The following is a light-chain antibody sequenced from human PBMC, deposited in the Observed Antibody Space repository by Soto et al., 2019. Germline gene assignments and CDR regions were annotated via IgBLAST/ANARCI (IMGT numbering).Light chain of an antibody. CDR1: QNIRSY. Sequence: IQIAQAPSSLAASVGNRGNITCRASQNIRSYLNWYQQRPGKAPNLLIYAASSLLSGVPSRFSGSGSGTDFTLTISSPQPEDFATYYCQQSYNTPMFTFGQGTKVDIK. CDR2: AAS. V-gene: IGKV1-39*01. CDR3: QQSYNTPMFT. J-gene: IGKJ2*01.